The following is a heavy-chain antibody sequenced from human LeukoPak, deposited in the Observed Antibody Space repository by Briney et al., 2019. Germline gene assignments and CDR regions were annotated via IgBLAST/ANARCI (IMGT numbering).Heavy chain of an antibody. CDR3: ARGPPPMYSGAFDI. Sequence: SETLSLTCTVSGGSISSGGYYWSWIRQHPGKGLEWIGYIYHSGSTYYNPSLKSRVTISVDRSKNQFSLKLSSVTAADTAVYYCARGPPPMYSGAFDIWGQGTMVTVSS. J-gene: IGHJ3*02. D-gene: IGHD2-21*01. CDR2: IYHSGST. CDR1: GGSISSGGYY. V-gene: IGHV4-30-2*01.